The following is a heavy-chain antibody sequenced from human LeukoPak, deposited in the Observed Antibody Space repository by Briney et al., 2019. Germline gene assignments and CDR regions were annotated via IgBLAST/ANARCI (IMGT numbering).Heavy chain of an antibody. CDR1: GYTFTGYY. CDR2: INPNSGGT. J-gene: IGHJ5*02. CDR3: ARESANWNYPQGFDP. Sequence: GASVKVSCKASGYTFTGYYVHWVRQAPGQGLEWMGWINPNSGGTNYAQKFQGRVTMTRDTSISTAYMELSRLRSDDTAVYYCARESANWNYPQGFDPWGQGTLVTVSS. V-gene: IGHV1-2*02. D-gene: IGHD1-7*01.